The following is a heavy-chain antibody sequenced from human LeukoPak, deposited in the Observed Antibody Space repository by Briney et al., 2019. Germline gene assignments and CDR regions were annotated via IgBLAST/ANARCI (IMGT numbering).Heavy chain of an antibody. V-gene: IGHV1-2*02. CDR3: ASSVRYYYYYMDV. D-gene: IGHD3-10*01. CDR1: GYTFTDYY. Sequence: ASVKVSCKASGYTFTDYYIHWVRQATGQGLEWMGWINPNTGGTNYAQKFQGRVTMTRDTSISTAYMELSRLKSDDTAVYYCASSVRYYYYYMDVWGKGTTVTVSS. CDR2: INPNTGGT. J-gene: IGHJ6*03.